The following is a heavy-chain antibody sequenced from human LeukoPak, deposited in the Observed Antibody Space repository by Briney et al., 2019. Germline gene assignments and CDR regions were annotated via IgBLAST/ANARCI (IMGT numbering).Heavy chain of an antibody. CDR1: GYTFSGYY. CDR2: INPNGDVT. CDR3: ARMGSMTTVTTFDY. D-gene: IGHD4-17*01. V-gene: IGHV1-2*04. Sequence: ASVKVSCKASGYTFSGYYVHWVRQAPGQGLEWMGRINPNGDVTNYAQNFQGWVTLTRDTSISTAYMELSRLRSDDTAVYYCARMGSMTTVTTFDYWGQGTLVTVSS. J-gene: IGHJ4*02.